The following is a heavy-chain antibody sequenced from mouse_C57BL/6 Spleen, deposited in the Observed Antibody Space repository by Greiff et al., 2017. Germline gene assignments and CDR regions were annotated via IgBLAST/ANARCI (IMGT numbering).Heavy chain of an antibody. Sequence: QVQLQQPGAELVKPGASVKMSCKASGYTFTSYWITWVKQRPGQGLEWIGDIYPGSGSTNYNEKFKSKATLTVDTSSSTAYMQLSSLTAEDYAVYYCASITTVVATGDSYYAMDYWGQGTSVTVSS. D-gene: IGHD1-1*01. J-gene: IGHJ4*01. V-gene: IGHV1-55*01. CDR3: ASITTVVATGDSYYAMDY. CDR2: IYPGSGST. CDR1: GYTFTSYW.